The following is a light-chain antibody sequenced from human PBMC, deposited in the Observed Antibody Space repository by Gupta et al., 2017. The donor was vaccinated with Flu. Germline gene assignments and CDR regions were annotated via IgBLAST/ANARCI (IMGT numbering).Light chain of an antibody. CDR2: EVS. CDR1: SSDVGGYNR. CDR3: SSYTRSTSSIIAWV. J-gene: IGLJ3*02. V-gene: IGLV2-14*01. Sequence: QSALPQPASVSGSPGQSITISCTGTSSDVGGYNRVSWYQQHPGKAPKLIIYEVSNRPSGVSNRFSGSKSGNTASLTVSGLQADDEADYYCSSYTRSTSSIIAWVFGGGTKLTVL.